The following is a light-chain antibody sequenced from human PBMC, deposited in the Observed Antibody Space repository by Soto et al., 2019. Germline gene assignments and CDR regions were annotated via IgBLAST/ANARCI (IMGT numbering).Light chain of an antibody. V-gene: IGLV2-23*02. CDR1: TSDVGSYDL. J-gene: IGLJ1*01. CDR2: EVS. Sequence: QSALTQPASVSGSPGQSITISCTGTTSDVGSYDLVSWYQQHPGKAPKIMIYEVSKRPSGDSNRFSGSKSGNTASLTISGLQDEDEADYDCCSYAGGRSPYVFGTGTKVTVL. CDR3: CSYAGGRSPYV.